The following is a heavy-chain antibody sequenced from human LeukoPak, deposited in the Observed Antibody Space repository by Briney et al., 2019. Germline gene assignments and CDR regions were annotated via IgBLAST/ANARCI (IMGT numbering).Heavy chain of an antibody. J-gene: IGHJ4*02. CDR1: GGSISSSSYY. Sequence: PSEALSLTCTVSGGSISSSSYYWGWIRQPPGKGLEWIGSIYYSGSTYYNPSLKSRVTISVDTSKNQFSLKLSSVTAADTAVYYCARLAVAVNYFDYWGQGTLVTVSS. CDR2: IYYSGST. D-gene: IGHD6-19*01. CDR3: ARLAVAVNYFDY. V-gene: IGHV4-39*01.